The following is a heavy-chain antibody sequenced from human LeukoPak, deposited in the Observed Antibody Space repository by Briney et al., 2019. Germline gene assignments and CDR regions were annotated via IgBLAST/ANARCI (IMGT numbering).Heavy chain of an antibody. V-gene: IGHV3-48*01. D-gene: IGHD1-26*01. Sequence: GGSLRLSCAASGFTFSSYSMNWVRQAPGKGLEWVSYISSSSSTIYYADSVKGRFTISRDNAKNSLHLQMKSLRAEDTALYYCAKDIGSRGSYDAFDYWGQGTLVTVSS. CDR1: GFTFSSYS. CDR3: AKDIGSRGSYDAFDY. CDR2: ISSSSSTI. J-gene: IGHJ4*02.